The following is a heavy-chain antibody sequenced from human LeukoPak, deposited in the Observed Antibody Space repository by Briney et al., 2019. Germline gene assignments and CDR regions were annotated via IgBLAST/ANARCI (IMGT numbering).Heavy chain of an antibody. D-gene: IGHD1-26*01. V-gene: IGHV4-61*01. CDR2: IYYSGST. Sequence: SETLSLTCTVSGGSISSSSYYWSWIRQPPGKGLEWIGYIYYSGSTNYNPSLKSRVTISVDTSKNQFSLKLSSVTAADTAVYYCARMYSGSYYFDYWGQGTLVTVSS. J-gene: IGHJ4*02. CDR1: GGSISSSSYY. CDR3: ARMYSGSYYFDY.